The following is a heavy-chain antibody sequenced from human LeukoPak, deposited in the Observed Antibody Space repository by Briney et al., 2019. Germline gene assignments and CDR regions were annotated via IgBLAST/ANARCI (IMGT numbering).Heavy chain of an antibody. CDR1: GFTFNRYW. J-gene: IGHJ6*02. CDR2: INSDASST. CDR3: ARDTAGDIVVVPSGGMDV. V-gene: IGHV3-74*01. D-gene: IGHD2-2*01. Sequence: GGSLRLSCAASGFTFNRYWMHWVRQVPGKGLVWASRINSDASSTTYADSVKGRFTISRDNARNSLYLQMNSLRAEDTAVYYCARDTAGDIVVVPSGGMDVWGQGTTVTVSS.